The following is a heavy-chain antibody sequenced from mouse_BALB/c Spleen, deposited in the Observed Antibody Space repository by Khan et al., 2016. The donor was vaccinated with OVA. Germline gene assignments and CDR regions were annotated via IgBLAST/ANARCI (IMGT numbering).Heavy chain of an antibody. CDR1: GYTFTSKT. Sequence: QVQLKESGAELARPGASVRMSCKASGYTFTSKTMHWIKQRPGQGLEWIGYINPRSGYTNYNQNFKDKATLTADKSSSTAYMQLSSLTSEDSAVYYCARRTTGYTMDSWGQGTSVTVSS. V-gene: IGHV1-4*01. D-gene: IGHD2-14*01. CDR2: INPRSGYT. J-gene: IGHJ4*01. CDR3: ARRTTGYTMDS.